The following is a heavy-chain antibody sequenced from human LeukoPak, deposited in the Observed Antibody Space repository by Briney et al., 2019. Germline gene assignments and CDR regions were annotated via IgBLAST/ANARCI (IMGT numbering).Heavy chain of an antibody. D-gene: IGHD1-26*01. J-gene: IGHJ6*02. CDR2: ISGSGGST. Sequence: GGSLRLSCAASGFTFSSYAMSWVRQAPGKGLEWVSAISGSGGSTYYADSVKGRFTISRDNSKNTLYLQMNSLRAEDTAVYYCAKFIVGATIYYYYGMGVWGQGATVTVSS. V-gene: IGHV3-23*01. CDR1: GFTFSSYA. CDR3: AKFIVGATIYYYYGMGV.